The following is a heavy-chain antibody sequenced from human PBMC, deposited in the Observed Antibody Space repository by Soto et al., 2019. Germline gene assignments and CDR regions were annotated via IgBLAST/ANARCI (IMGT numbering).Heavy chain of an antibody. Sequence: QVQLVQSGAEVKKPGSSVKVSCKASGGTFSSYAINWVRQAPGQGLEWMGGIIPIFGTANYAQKFQGRVTITADESTGTVYMELGSLRSEGTPVYSWARAGDYVIVTQGGSPPSHWFDPWGQGTLVTVSS. CDR3: ARAGDYVIVTQGGSPPSHWFDP. V-gene: IGHV1-69*01. J-gene: IGHJ5*02. D-gene: IGHD4-17*01. CDR2: IIPIFGTA. CDR1: GGTFSSYA.